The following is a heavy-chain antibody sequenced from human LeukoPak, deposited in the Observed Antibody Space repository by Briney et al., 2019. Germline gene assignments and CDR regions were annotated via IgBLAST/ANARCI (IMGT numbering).Heavy chain of an antibody. J-gene: IGHJ4*02. CDR3: TREESSGWDYAIDY. D-gene: IGHD6-19*01. CDR1: GFTFSGSA. Sequence: PGGSLGLSCAASGFTFSGSAMHWVRQASGKGLEWVGRIRSKANSYATAYAASVKGRFTISRDDSKNTAYLQMDSLKTEDTAVYYCTREESSGWDYAIDYWGQGTLVTVSS. V-gene: IGHV3-73*01. CDR2: IRSKANSYAT.